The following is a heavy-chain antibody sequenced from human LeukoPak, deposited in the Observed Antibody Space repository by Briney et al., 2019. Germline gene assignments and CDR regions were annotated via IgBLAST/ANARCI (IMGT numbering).Heavy chain of an antibody. CDR2: ISYTGYT. Sequence: SETLSLTCTVSGGSVSSYYWSWIRQPPGKGLEWIGYISYTGYTDYNPSLKSRVTISVDTSKNQSSLKLSSVTAADTAVYYCARAGPRRDGYNVDYWGQGTLVTVSS. V-gene: IGHV4-59*02. CDR3: ARAGPRRDGYNVDY. CDR1: GGSVSSYY. J-gene: IGHJ4*02. D-gene: IGHD5-24*01.